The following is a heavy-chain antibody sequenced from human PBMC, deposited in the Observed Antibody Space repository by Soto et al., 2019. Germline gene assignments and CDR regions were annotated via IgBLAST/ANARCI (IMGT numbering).Heavy chain of an antibody. CDR3: ARVAYDAFDI. CDR1: GFTFSDYY. CDR2: ISSSRSYT. J-gene: IGHJ3*02. Sequence: QVQLVESGGGLVKPGGSLRLSCAASGFTFSDYYMNWIRQAPGKGLEWVSYISSSRSYTNYADSVKGRFTVSRDNAKNSLYLQMNSLRAEDTAVYYCARVAYDAFDIWGQGTMVTVSS. V-gene: IGHV3-11*05. D-gene: IGHD3-16*01.